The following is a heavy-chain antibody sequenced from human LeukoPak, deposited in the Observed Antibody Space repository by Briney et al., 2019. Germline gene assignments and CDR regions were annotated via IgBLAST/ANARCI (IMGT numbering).Heavy chain of an antibody. J-gene: IGHJ4*02. CDR3: ARAVTLVRGVFMGNFDY. Sequence: GGSLRLSCAASEFTFSSYTMNWVRQAPGKGLEWVYMYYADSVKGRFTISRDNAKNSLYLQMNSLRAEDTAVYYCARAVTLVRGVFMGNFDYWGQGTLVTVSS. CDR1: EFTFSSYT. CDR2: M. V-gene: IGHV3-21*01. D-gene: IGHD3-10*01.